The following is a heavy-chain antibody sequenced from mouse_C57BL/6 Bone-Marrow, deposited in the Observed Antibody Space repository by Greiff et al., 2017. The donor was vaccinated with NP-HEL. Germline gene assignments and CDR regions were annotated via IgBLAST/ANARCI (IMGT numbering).Heavy chain of an antibody. CDR3: ARGGPWFGY. CDR1: GYTFTDHT. J-gene: IGHJ3*01. CDR2: IYPRDGST. Sequence: VKLQESDAELVKPGASVKISCKVSGYTFTDHTIHWMKQRPEQGLEWIGYIYPRDGSTKYNEKFKGKATLTADKSSSPAYMQLNRLTSEDAAVYVCARGGPWFGYWGKGTLGTVSA. V-gene: IGHV1-78*01.